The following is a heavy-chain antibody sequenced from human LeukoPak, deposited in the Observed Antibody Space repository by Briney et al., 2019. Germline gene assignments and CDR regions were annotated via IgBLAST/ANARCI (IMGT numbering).Heavy chain of an antibody. Sequence: GGSLRLSCAASGFTVSSNYMSWVRQAPGKGLECVSVIRDDGNTYYADSVKGRFTISRDKSKNTLFLQMNSLSPEDTALYCCVRGHYAASASCGQGTLVTVSS. CDR2: IRDDGNT. CDR3: VRGHYAASAS. D-gene: IGHD4/OR15-4a*01. V-gene: IGHV3-53*01. J-gene: IGHJ5*02. CDR1: GFTVSSNY.